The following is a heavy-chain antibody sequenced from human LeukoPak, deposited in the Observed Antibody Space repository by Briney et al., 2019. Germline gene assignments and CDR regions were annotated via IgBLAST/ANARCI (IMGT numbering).Heavy chain of an antibody. CDR3: AGRSVYYDSSGYYSPVYYFDY. CDR2: IYYSGST. CDR1: GGSISSGGYS. J-gene: IGHJ4*02. Sequence: SETLSLTCTVSGGSISSGGYSWSWIRQHPGKGLEWIGYIYYSGSTYYNPSLKSRVTISVDTSKNQFSLKLSSVTAADTAVYYCAGRSVYYDSSGYYSPVYYFDYWGQGTLVTVSS. V-gene: IGHV4-31*03. D-gene: IGHD3-22*01.